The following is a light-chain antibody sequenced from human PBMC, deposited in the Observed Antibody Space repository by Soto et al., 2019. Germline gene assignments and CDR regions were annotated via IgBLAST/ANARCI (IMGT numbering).Light chain of an antibody. Sequence: QSVLTQPPSASGTPGQRVTISCSGSSLKIGSNPANWYQQLPGTAPKLLIYSNNQRPSGVPDRFSGSRSGTSASLAISGLQSEDEADYYCAAGDYGLHGPVFGGGTKRTVL. V-gene: IGLV1-44*01. CDR1: SLKIGSNP. CDR3: AAGDYGLHGPV. CDR2: SNN. J-gene: IGLJ3*02.